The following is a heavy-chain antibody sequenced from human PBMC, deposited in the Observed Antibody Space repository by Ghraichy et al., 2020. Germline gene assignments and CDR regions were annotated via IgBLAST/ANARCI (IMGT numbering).Heavy chain of an antibody. CDR1: RDGD. V-gene: IGHV3-72*01. D-gene: IGHD6-25*01. CDR3: ARGASGCDY. Sequence: RDGDMGWGRRAPGKGLEWVGRVRKKANGDTTIYAASVKGRFIISRDDSKNSLYLQMNSLKTEDTAVYYCARGASGCDYWGQGTLVTVSS. CDR2: VRKKANGDTT. J-gene: IGHJ4*02.